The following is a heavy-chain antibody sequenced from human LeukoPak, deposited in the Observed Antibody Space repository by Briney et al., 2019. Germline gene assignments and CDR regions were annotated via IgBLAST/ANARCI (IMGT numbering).Heavy chain of an antibody. J-gene: IGHJ4*02. D-gene: IGHD3-22*01. CDR1: GFTFSSYA. V-gene: IGHV3-23*01. CDR3: AKDKGEDYYDSSGYYSY. Sequence: GGSLRLSCAASGFTFSSYAMSWVRQAPGKGLEWVSAISGSGGSTYYADSVKGRFTISRDNSKNTLYLQMNSLRAEDTAVYYCAKDKGEDYYDSSGYYSYWGQGTLVTVSS. CDR2: ISGSGGST.